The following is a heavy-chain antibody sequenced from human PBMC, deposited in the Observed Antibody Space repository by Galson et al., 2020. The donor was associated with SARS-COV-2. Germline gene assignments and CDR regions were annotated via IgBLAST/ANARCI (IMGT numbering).Heavy chain of an antibody. CDR1: GGSISSYY. CDR2: IYYSGST. J-gene: IGHJ4*02. Sequence: SETLSLTCPVSGGSISSYYWSWIRQPPGKGLEWIGYIYYSGSTNYNPSLKSRVTISVDTSKNQFSLKLSSVTAADTAVYYCARGFDYWGQGTLVTVSS. V-gene: IGHV4-59*01. CDR3: ARGFDY.